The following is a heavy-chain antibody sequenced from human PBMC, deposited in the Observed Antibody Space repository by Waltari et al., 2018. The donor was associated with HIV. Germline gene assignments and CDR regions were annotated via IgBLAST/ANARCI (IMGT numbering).Heavy chain of an antibody. Sequence: QVQLQESGPGLVKSSQTLSLTCTVSGGSISRGNYYWNWLRQHPGKGPEWIGYIQHSGSTYYNPSLKSRVSISVNTSKNQFSLNLTSVTAADTAVYYCARVSDSYGTVFEYWGQGTLVSVSS. CDR1: GGSISRGNYY. J-gene: IGHJ4*02. D-gene: IGHD3-10*01. CDR2: IQHSGST. V-gene: IGHV4-31*03. CDR3: ARVSDSYGTVFEY.